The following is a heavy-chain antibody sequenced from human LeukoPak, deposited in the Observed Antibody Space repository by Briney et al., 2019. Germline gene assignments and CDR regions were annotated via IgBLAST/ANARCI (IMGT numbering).Heavy chain of an antibody. D-gene: IGHD6-13*01. CDR1: GYSISSGHY. J-gene: IGHJ4*02. CDR3: ARVLEVHSSSWYESAYYFDY. CDR2: IYQSGTT. Sequence: SETLSLTCSVSGYSISSGHYWSWIRQFPGRGLEWFGTIYQSGTTYYNPSLRSRVTISVDTSRNQFSLKLSSVTAADTAVYYCARVLEVHSSSWYESAYYFDYWGQGTLVTVSS. V-gene: IGHV4-38-2*02.